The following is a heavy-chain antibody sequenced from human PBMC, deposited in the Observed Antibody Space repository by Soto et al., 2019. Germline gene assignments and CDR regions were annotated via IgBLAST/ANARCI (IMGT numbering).Heavy chain of an antibody. D-gene: IGHD2-2*01. CDR3: AKDRVGGYCIITSCPLIT. Sequence: EVQLLESGGGLVQPGGSLRLSCAASGFTFSSYAMSWVRQAPGKGLEWVSAISGSGGSTYYADSVKGRFTISRDNSKNTLYLQMNSLRAEDTAVYYGAKDRVGGYCIITSCPLITWGQRTLVTVSS. V-gene: IGHV3-23*01. J-gene: IGHJ4*02. CDR1: GFTFSSYA. CDR2: ISGSGGST.